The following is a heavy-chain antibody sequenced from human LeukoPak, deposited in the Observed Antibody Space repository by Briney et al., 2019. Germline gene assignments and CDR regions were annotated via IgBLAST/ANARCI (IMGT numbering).Heavy chain of an antibody. J-gene: IGHJ4*02. CDR1: GLTFSKYS. V-gene: IGHV3-48*01. D-gene: IGHD1-14*01. Sequence: GGSLRLSCAASGLTFSKYSMTWVRQAPGKGLEWVSFIDTSSTTMYYTDSVKGRFTISRDNSKNTLYLQMNSLRAEDTAVYYCAKDWGNRFEYWGQGTLVTVSS. CDR2: IDTSSTTM. CDR3: AKDWGNRFEY.